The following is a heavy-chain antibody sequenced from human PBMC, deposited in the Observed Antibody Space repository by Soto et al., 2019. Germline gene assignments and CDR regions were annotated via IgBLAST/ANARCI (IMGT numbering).Heavy chain of an antibody. Sequence: SETLSLTCTVSGGSISTDHYHWTWIRQTPGKGLEWIGYIHYSGSIHFNPSLQSRVSMSVDTSKNQFSLKLSSVTAADTAVYYCARLGRRLRLVGYFDYWGQGTLVTVSS. CDR2: IHYSGSI. D-gene: IGHD1-26*01. CDR1: GGSISTDHYH. CDR3: ARLGRRLRLVGYFDY. V-gene: IGHV4-30-4*01. J-gene: IGHJ4*02.